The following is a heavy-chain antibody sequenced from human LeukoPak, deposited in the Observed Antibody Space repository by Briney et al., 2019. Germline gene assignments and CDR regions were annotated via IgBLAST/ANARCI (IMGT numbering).Heavy chain of an antibody. CDR3: ARPRGDYVEDAFDI. CDR1: GGSISSSTYY. J-gene: IGHJ3*02. D-gene: IGHD4-17*01. V-gene: IGHV4-39*01. CDR2: IYYSGST. Sequence: PSETLSLTCTVSGGSISSSTYYWGWIRQPPGKGLEWIGSIYYSGSTYYNPSLKSRVTISVDTSKNQFSLKLSSVTAADTAVYYCARPRGDYVEDAFDIWGQGTMVTVSS.